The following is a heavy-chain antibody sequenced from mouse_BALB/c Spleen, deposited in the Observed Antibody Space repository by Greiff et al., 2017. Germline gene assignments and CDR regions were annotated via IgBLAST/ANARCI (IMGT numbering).Heavy chain of an antibody. J-gene: IGHJ4*01. D-gene: IGHD2-4*01. CDR1: GFTFTDYY. Sequence: EVHLVESGAGLVQPGGSLRLSCATSGFTFTDYYMSWVRQPPGKALEWLGFIRNKADGYTTEYSASVKGQFTISRDNSQSILYLQMNTLRAEDSAAYYCARGEDYDYRMDAMDYWGQGTSVTVSS. V-gene: IGHV7-3*02. CDR3: ARGEDYDYRMDAMDY. CDR2: IRNKADGYTT.